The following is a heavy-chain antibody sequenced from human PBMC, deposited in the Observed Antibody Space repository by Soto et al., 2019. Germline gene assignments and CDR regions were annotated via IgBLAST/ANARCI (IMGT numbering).Heavy chain of an antibody. D-gene: IGHD3-16*02. CDR2: INQSGST. Sequence: QVQLQQWGAGLLKPSETLSLTCAVYGGSFSGYYWSWIRQPPGKGLEWIGEINQSGSTNYNPSLILRVTRSVDTSKDQFSLKLISVTSTDTAVNYGAGAMGLYYIWGSDSFLYYWGQGTLVTVSS. CDR3: AGAMGLYYIWGSDSFLYY. CDR1: GGSFSGYY. V-gene: IGHV4-34*01. J-gene: IGHJ4*02.